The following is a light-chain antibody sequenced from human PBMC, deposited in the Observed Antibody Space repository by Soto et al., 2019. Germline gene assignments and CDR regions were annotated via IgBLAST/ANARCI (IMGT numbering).Light chain of an antibody. CDR2: GAS. CDR1: QSVSSSY. CDR3: QQYGSSPFT. J-gene: IGKJ4*01. Sequence: EIVLTQSPGTLSLSPGERATLSCRVSQSVSSSYLAWYQQKPRQAPRLLIYGASSRATGIPDRFSGSGSGTDFTLTISRLEPEDFAVYYCQQYGSSPFTFGGGTKVDIK. V-gene: IGKV3-20*01.